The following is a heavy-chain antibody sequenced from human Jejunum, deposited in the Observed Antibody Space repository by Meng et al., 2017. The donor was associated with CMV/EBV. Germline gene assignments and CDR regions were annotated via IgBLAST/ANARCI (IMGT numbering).Heavy chain of an antibody. CDR3: ARGRSYRDFDY. V-gene: IGHV4-59*01. D-gene: IGHD4-11*01. J-gene: IGHJ4*02. CDR1: GDSINSDY. Sequence: CTVSGDSINSDYWSWIRQPPGKGLEWIGYIYYSGFTKYIPSLKSRVTMSLDTSTSQFSLKLTSVTAADTAVYFCARGRSYRDFDYWGQGTRVTVSS. CDR2: IYYSGFT.